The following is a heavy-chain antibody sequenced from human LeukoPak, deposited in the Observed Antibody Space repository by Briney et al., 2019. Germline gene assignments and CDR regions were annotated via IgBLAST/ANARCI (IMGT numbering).Heavy chain of an antibody. D-gene: IGHD6-13*01. CDR2: IYYSGST. J-gene: IGHJ4*02. Sequence: SETLSLTCTVSGGSISSSSYYWGWIRQPPGKGLEWIGSIYYSGSTYYNPSLKSRVTISVDTSKNQFSLKLSSVTAADTAVYYCARDTRGIAAADPLDWGQGTLVTVSS. CDR1: GGSISSSSYY. V-gene: IGHV4-39*07. CDR3: ARDTRGIAAADPLD.